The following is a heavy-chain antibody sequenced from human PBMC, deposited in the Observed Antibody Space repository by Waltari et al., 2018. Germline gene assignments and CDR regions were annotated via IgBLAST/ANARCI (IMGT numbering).Heavy chain of an antibody. CDR3: ARDRGRGLYLDS. CDR2: SHRSGRT. V-gene: IGHV4-4*02. CDR1: GDPMSSNNW. J-gene: IGHJ4*02. D-gene: IGHD2-15*01. Sequence: QLQLQESGPGLVKPSGPLSLTCTVSGDPMSSNNWWSWVRQPPEKGLECIGQSHRSGRTNYNPSLESRVTISIDTANNQFSLKVTSTTAADTAVYYCARDRGRGLYLDSWGQGTLVTVSP.